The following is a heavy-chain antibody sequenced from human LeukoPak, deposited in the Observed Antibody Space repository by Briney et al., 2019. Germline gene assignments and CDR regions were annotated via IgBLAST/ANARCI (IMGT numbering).Heavy chain of an antibody. D-gene: IGHD1-26*01. J-gene: IGHJ4*02. CDR2: IKQDGSEK. CDR1: GITFSTYW. Sequence: GGSLRLSCAASGITFSTYWMSWVRQAPGKGLEWVANIKQDGSEKYYVDSVKGRFTISRDNAKNSLYLQMNSLRAEDTAVYYCAREWELLLDYWGQGTLVTVSS. CDR3: AREWELLLDY. V-gene: IGHV3-7*01.